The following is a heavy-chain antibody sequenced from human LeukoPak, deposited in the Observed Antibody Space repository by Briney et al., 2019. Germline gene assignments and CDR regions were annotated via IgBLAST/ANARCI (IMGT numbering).Heavy chain of an antibody. Sequence: PGGSLRLSCAASGFTFSSYWMSWVRQAPGKGLEWVANIKKDGSEKYYVDSVKGRFTISRDNAKNSLYLQMNSLRAEDTAVYYCAREYSSGLYYFDYWGQGTLVTVSS. D-gene: IGHD6-19*01. CDR1: GFTFSSYW. CDR2: IKKDGSEK. V-gene: IGHV3-7*01. CDR3: AREYSSGLYYFDY. J-gene: IGHJ4*02.